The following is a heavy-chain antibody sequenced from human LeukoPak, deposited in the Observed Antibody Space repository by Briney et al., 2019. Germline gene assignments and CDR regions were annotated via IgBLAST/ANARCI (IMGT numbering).Heavy chain of an antibody. D-gene: IGHD2-2*01. J-gene: IGHJ4*02. Sequence: SETLSLTCTVSGGSISSYYWSWIRQPPGKGLEWIGEINHSGSTNYNPSLKSRVTISVDTSKNQFSLKLSSVTAADTAVYYCARASLPPELKGDIVVVPAATLYDYWGQGTLVTVSS. CDR2: INHSGST. V-gene: IGHV4-34*01. CDR3: ARASLPPELKGDIVVVPAATLYDY. CDR1: GGSISSYY.